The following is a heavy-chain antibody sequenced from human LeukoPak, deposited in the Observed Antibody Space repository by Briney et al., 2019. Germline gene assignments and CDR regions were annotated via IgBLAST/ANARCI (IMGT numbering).Heavy chain of an antibody. Sequence: GASVKVSCKASGYTFTSYGISWVRQAPGQGLEWMGWISAYNGNTNYAQKLQGRVTMTTDTSTSTAYMELRSLRSDDTAVYYCARDWGTYYYGSGPFDYWGQGTLVTVSS. J-gene: IGHJ4*02. CDR1: GYTFTSYG. CDR3: ARDWGTYYYGSGPFDY. V-gene: IGHV1-18*04. CDR2: ISAYNGNT. D-gene: IGHD3-10*01.